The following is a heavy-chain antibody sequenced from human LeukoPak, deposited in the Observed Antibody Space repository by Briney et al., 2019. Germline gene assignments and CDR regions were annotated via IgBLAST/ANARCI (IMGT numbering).Heavy chain of an antibody. Sequence: SETLSLTCTVSGGTISSSSDYWGWIRQPPGKGLEWIGSIYYSGTTYYNPSLKSRITISVDTSKNQFSLKLSSVTAADTAVYYCAKYARSTTMTTDSGQGTLVTVSS. J-gene: IGHJ4*02. CDR2: IYYSGTT. CDR3: AKYARSTTMTTD. V-gene: IGHV4-39*01. D-gene: IGHD4-17*01. CDR1: GGTISSSSDY.